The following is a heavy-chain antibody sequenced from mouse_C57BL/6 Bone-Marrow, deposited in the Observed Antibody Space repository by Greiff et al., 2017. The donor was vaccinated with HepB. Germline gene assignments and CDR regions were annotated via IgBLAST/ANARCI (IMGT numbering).Heavy chain of an antibody. CDR2: IDPNSGGT. J-gene: IGHJ4*01. V-gene: IGHV1-72*01. CDR3: ARRDGSSYYYAMDY. Sequence: QVQLQQPGAELVKPGASVKLSCKASGYTFTSYWMHWVKQRPGRGLEWIGRIDPNSGGTKYNEKFKSKATLTVDNPSSTAYMQLSSLTSEDSAVYYCARRDGSSYYYAMDYWGQGTSVTVSS. D-gene: IGHD1-1*01. CDR1: GYTFTSYW.